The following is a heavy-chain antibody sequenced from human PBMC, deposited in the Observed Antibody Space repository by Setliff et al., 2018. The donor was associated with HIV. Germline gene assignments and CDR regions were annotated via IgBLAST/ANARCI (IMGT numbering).Heavy chain of an antibody. CDR3: ASPKERYYYGSGTNVREYYGMDV. D-gene: IGHD3-10*01. V-gene: IGHV4-39*07. CDR2: IHQSGTA. J-gene: IGHJ6*02. CDR1: GVSVNNDDDY. Sequence: SETLSLTCAVSGVSVNNDDDYWGWIRQPPGKGLEWIAIIHQSGTAHKRPSLKSRVTISVDTSKNQFSLKVNSVTAADTAVYYCASPKERYYYGSGTNVREYYGMDVWGQGTTVT.